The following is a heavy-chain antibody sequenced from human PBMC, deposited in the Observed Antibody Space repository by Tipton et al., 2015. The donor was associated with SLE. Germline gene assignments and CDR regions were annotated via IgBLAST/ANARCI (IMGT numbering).Heavy chain of an antibody. V-gene: IGHV4-59*02. CDR3: ASLGRIQDY. CDR1: GGSVTTYY. D-gene: IGHD1-26*01. J-gene: IGHJ4*02. Sequence: TLSLTCAVSGGSVTTYYWSWVRQPPGKGLEWLGFVYHPGTTGYNPSLSNRLTLSLDTSRNHFSLKLTSVTAADTAIYYCASLGRIQDYWGQGTLVTVSS. CDR2: VYHPGTT.